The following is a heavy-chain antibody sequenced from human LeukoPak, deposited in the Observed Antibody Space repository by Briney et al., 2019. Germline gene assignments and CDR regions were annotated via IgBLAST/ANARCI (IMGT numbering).Heavy chain of an antibody. CDR2: ISAYNGNT. CDR3: ARQLPSYGDYAVDY. CDR1: GYTFTSYG. J-gene: IGHJ4*02. D-gene: IGHD4-17*01. V-gene: IGHV1-18*01. Sequence: ASVKVSCKASGYTFTSYGISWVRQAPGQGLEWMGWISAYNGNTNYAQKLQGRVTMTTDTSTSTAYMELRSLRSDDTAVYYCARQLPSYGDYAVDYWGQGTLVTVSS.